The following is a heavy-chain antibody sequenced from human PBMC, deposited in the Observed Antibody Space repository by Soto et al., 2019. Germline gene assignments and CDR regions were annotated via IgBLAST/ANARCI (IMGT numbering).Heavy chain of an antibody. CDR1: GFSLSTSGVG. V-gene: IGHV2-5*02. J-gene: IGHJ3*01. CDR3: AHTYYDSSGNSEASDV. Sequence: SGPTLVNPTLTLTLTCTFSGFSLSTSGVGVGWIRQPPGKALEWLGLIYWDDDKRYSPSLKSRLTITKDTSKNQVVLTMTNMDPVDTATYYCAHTYYDSSGNSEASDVWGQGTMVTVSS. D-gene: IGHD3-22*01. CDR2: IYWDDDK.